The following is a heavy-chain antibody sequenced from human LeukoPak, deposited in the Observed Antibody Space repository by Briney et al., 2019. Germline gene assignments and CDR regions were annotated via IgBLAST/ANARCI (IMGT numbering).Heavy chain of an antibody. CDR1: GVSISSYY. CDR2: IYYSGST. Sequence: PSETLSLTCTVSGVSISSYYWSWVRQPPGKGMEWVGYIYYSGSTNYNPSLKSRVTISVDTSKNQFSLKLSSVTAADTAVYYCARHGFYYYGSGSYYNRNWFDPWGQGTLVTVSS. V-gene: IGHV4-59*08. D-gene: IGHD3-10*01. J-gene: IGHJ5*02. CDR3: ARHGFYYYGSGSYYNRNWFDP.